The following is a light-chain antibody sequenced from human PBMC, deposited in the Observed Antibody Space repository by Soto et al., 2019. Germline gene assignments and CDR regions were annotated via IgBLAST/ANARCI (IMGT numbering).Light chain of an antibody. CDR2: DAS. CDR3: QRYDSLPPT. Sequence: DIQMTQSPSSLSASVGDRVTITCQASRDIGKYLNWFQEKPGKAPKLLIYDASNLQTGVPSRFSGSRSGTDFTFTISSLQPEDFATYYCQRYDSLPPTFGQGTRLEIK. J-gene: IGKJ5*01. V-gene: IGKV1-33*01. CDR1: RDIGKY.